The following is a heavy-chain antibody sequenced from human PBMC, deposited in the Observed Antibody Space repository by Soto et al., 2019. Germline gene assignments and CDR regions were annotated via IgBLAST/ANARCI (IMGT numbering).Heavy chain of an antibody. CDR3: ARVVPAATILGALKT. CDR2: IIPMFGTT. Sequence: GASVKVSCKASGGTFSSNAISWVRQAPGQGLEWMGGIIPMFGTTDYSQRFQGRVTITADTSTSTAYMELNSLRSGDTATYYCARVVPAATILGALKTWGQGTLVTVS. D-gene: IGHD3-3*02. J-gene: IGHJ4*02. V-gene: IGHV1-69*06. CDR1: GGTFSSNA.